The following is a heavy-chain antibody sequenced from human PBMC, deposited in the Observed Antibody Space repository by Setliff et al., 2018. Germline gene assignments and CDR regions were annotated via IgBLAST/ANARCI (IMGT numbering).Heavy chain of an antibody. V-gene: IGHV4-34*12. CDR1: GESSSGYY. D-gene: IGHD3-10*01. J-gene: IGHJ4*02. CDR3: ARHATYYYGSGNLPFDH. Sequence: PSETLSLTCALYGESSSGYYWSWIRQSPGKTLEWIREIMDGRDTVYNPSLNSGVTISFDTSRNQFSLELSSVTAADTAVYYCARHATYYYGSGNLPFDHCAQGSLVTVSS. CDR2: IMDGRDT.